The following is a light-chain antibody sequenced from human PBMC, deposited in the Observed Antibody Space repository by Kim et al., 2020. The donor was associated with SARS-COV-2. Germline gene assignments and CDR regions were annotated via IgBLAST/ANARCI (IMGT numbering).Light chain of an antibody. J-gene: IGLJ3*02. Sequence: RQTATLTSNGNSNNVGSEGAVWQKHDQGHPPKVLTSRDNSRPKGISERLSASRSGNAAYLTITGLQPEDEADYYCSAWDSSLSAWVFGGGTQLTVL. CDR3: SAWDSSLSAWV. CDR1: SNNVGSEG. V-gene: IGLV10-54*01. CDR2: RDN.